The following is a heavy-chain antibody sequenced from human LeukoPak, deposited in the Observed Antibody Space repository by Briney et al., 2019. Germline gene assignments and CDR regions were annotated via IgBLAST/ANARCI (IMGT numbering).Heavy chain of an antibody. CDR2: TSSSSSYI. V-gene: IGHV3-21*01. CDR1: GFTFSSYS. CDR3: ARRYFDWLEYYYYGMDV. D-gene: IGHD3-9*01. Sequence: EGSLRLSCAASGFTFSSYSMNWVRQAPGKGLEWVSSTSSSSSYIYYADSVKGRFTISRDNAKNSLYLQMNSLRAEDTAVYYCARRYFDWLEYYYYGMDVWGQGTTVTVSS. J-gene: IGHJ6*02.